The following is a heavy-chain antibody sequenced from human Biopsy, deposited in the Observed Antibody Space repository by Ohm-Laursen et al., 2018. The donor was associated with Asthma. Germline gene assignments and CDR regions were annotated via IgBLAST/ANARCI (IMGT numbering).Heavy chain of an antibody. Sequence: SLRLSCAASGFTFCDYWMSWVRQAPGKGLEWVANIKHDGTEKNHVDSLKGRFTISRDNAKNSLYLQMNSLRAEDTAVYYCARTFHFWSPYHTEHYQLWGQGTLVTVSS. CDR3: ARTFHFWSPYHTEHYQL. J-gene: IGHJ1*01. V-gene: IGHV3-7*01. D-gene: IGHD3-3*02. CDR2: IKHDGTEK. CDR1: GFTFCDYW.